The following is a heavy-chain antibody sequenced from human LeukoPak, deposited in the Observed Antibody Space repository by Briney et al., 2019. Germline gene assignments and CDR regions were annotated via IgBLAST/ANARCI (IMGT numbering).Heavy chain of an antibody. CDR1: GFSFSSYW. J-gene: IGHJ6*03. Sequence: PGGSLRLSCAASGFSFSSYWMHWVRQAPGKGLVWVSRFNSDGSSTSYADSVKGRFTISRDNAKNTLYLQMNILRAWDTAVYYCARGQAQQWLVSPWNYYYMDVWGKGTTVTISS. CDR2: FNSDGSST. V-gene: IGHV3-74*01. D-gene: IGHD6-19*01. CDR3: ARGQAQQWLVSPWNYYYMDV.